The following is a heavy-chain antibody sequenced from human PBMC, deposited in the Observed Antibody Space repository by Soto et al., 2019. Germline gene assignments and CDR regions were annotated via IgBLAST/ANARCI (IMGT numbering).Heavy chain of an antibody. CDR2: IYYSGST. V-gene: IGHV4-59*01. CDR1: GGSISSYY. D-gene: IGHD3-3*01. Sequence: SETLSLTCTVSGGSISSYYWSWIRQPPGKGLEWIGYIYYSGSTNYNPSLKSRVTISVDTSKNQFSLKLSSVTAADTAVYYCARLYDFWSGYYYYYGMDVWGQGTTVTVSS. J-gene: IGHJ6*02. CDR3: ARLYDFWSGYYYYYGMDV.